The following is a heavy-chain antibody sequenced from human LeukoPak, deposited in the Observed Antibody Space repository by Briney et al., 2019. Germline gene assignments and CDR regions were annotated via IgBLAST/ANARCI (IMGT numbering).Heavy chain of an antibody. CDR2: IKQDGSEK. J-gene: IGHJ4*02. V-gene: IGHV3-7*03. CDR1: GFTFSSYW. CDR3: ARGGYVWGSYRPFGYFDY. Sequence: GGSLRLSCAASGFTFSSYWMSWVRQAPGKGLEWVANIKQDGSEKYYVDSVKGRFTISRDNAKNSLYLQMNSLRAEDTAVYYCARGGYVWGSYRPFGYFDYWGQGTLVTVSS. D-gene: IGHD3-16*02.